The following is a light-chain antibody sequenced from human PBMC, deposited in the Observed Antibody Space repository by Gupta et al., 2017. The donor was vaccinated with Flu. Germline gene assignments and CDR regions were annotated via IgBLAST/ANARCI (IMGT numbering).Light chain of an antibody. J-gene: IGLJ3*02. CDR1: SSNIGSNG. CDR3: AAWEERRNGLWV. V-gene: IGLV1-44*01. Sequence: VTIKCSGRSSNIGSNGVSWFQHLPGTATNLLLYSNNKRRGGVPSRCSVSKSGASASLAISGLQAEEEADYYCAAWEERRNGLWVFGGGTKLTVL. CDR2: SNN.